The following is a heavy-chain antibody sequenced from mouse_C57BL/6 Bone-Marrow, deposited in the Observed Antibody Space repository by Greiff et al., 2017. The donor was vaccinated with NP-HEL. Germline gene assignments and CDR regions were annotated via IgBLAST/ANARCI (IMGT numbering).Heavy chain of an antibody. CDR2: IYPGSGNT. J-gene: IGHJ3*01. CDR1: GYTFTDYY. Sequence: QVQLQQSGAELVRPGASVKLSCKASGYTFTDYYINWVKQRPGQGLEWIARIYPGSGNTYYNEKFKGKATLTAEKSSSTAYMQLSSLTSEDSAVDFCARGEDYDGYYWFAYWGKGTLVTVSA. CDR3: ARGEDYDGYYWFAY. V-gene: IGHV1-76*01. D-gene: IGHD2-3*01.